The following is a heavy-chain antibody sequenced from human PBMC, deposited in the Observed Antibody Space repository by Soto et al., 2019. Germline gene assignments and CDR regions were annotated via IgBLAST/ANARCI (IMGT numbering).Heavy chain of an antibody. V-gene: IGHV3-7*01. J-gene: IGHJ6*03. CDR2: IKQDGSEK. CDR1: GFTFSSYW. Sequence: PGGSLRLSCAASGFTFSSYWMSWVRQAPGKGLEWVANIKQDGSEKYYVDSVKGRFTISRDNAKDSLYLQMNSLRAEDTAVYYCARDLNTYSSGWYDYYYMDVWGKGTTVTVSS. CDR3: ARDLNTYSSGWYDYYYMDV. D-gene: IGHD6-19*01.